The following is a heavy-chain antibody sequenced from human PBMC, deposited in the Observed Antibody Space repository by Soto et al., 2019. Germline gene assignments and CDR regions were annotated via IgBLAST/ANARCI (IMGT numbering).Heavy chain of an antibody. CDR2: ISYDGSNK. Sequence: GGSLRLSCVASGFTFNNYALPWVRQAPGKGLEWVAVISYDGSNKYYADSVKGRFTISRDNSKSTLYLEMNSLRAEDTAVYYCARVSRAMIVVVITVSFDYWGQGTLVTVSS. V-gene: IGHV3-30-3*01. CDR3: ARVSRAMIVVVITVSFDY. J-gene: IGHJ4*02. CDR1: GFTFNNYA. D-gene: IGHD3-22*01.